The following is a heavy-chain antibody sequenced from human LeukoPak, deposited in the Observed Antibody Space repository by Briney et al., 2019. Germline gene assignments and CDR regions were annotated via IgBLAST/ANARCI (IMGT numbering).Heavy chain of an antibody. J-gene: IGHJ4*02. CDR3: ALDHSSSSLFDY. V-gene: IGHV4-39*01. CDR1: GGSISSSSYY. Sequence: SGTLSLTCTVSGGSISSSSYYWDWIRQPPGKGLEWIGSIYYRGSTYYNPSLKSRVTISVDTSKNQFSLKLSTVTAADTAVYYCALDHSSSSLFDYWGQGTLVTVSS. D-gene: IGHD6-6*01. CDR2: IYYRGST.